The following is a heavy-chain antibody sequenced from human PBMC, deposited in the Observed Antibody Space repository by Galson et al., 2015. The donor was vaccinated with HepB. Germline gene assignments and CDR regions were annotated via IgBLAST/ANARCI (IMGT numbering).Heavy chain of an antibody. CDR3: AKDQSVGDGDDAFDI. Sequence: SLRLSCAASGFTFCSYSMNWVRQAPGKGLEWVASTSSSSSYIYYADSLRGRFTISRDNAKNSVYLQLNGLRDEDTAIYYCAKDQSVGDGDDAFDIWGQGTMVTVSS. CDR2: TSSSSSYI. CDR1: GFTFCSYS. V-gene: IGHV3-21*01. D-gene: IGHD1-26*01. J-gene: IGHJ3*02.